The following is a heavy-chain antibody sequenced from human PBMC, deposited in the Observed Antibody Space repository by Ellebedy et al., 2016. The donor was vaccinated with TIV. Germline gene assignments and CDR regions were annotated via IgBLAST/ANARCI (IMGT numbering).Heavy chain of an antibody. CDR1: GYTFTGYY. J-gene: IGHJ4*02. CDR2: INPNTGDT. CDR3: ARGQWLVRPLDY. D-gene: IGHD6-19*01. V-gene: IGHV1-2*02. Sequence: ASVKVSCKASGYTFTGYYMHWVRQAPGQGLEWMGWINPNTGDTNYAQKFQGRVTMTRDTSITTAYMELGRLRSDEPAVYYCARGQWLVRPLDYWGQGTLVTVSS.